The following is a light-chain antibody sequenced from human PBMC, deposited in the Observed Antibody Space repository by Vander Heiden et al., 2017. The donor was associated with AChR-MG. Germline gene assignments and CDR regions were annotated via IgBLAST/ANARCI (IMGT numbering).Light chain of an antibody. V-gene: IGLV2-14*01. CDR3: SSYTYSNTLFV. Sequence: QSALTQPASVSGSPGQSITISCTGTSSDVGGYNYVSWYPQHPGKAPNPMIYDGSKRPSGVSNRLSGSKSGNPASLPIYGLQAGDGADYLFSSYTYSNTLFVFGGRAQADRP. CDR1: SSDVGGYNY. CDR2: DGS. J-gene: IGLJ2*01.